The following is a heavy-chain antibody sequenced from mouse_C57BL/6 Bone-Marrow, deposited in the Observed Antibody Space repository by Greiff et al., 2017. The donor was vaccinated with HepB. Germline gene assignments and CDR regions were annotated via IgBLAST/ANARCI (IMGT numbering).Heavy chain of an antibody. Sequence: VQLQQSGPGLVQPSQSLSITCTVSGFSFTSYGVHWVRQSPGKGLEWLGVIWRGGSTDYNAAFMSRLSITKDNSTSQVFFKMNSLQADDTAIYYCAKKVYDGYYSWFAYWGQGTLVTVSA. CDR1: GFSFTSYG. CDR3: AKKVYDGYYSWFAY. D-gene: IGHD2-3*01. CDR2: IWRGGST. V-gene: IGHV2-5*01. J-gene: IGHJ3*01.